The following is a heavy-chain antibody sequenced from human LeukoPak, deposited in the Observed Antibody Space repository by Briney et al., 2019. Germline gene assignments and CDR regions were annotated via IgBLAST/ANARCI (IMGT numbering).Heavy chain of an antibody. J-gene: IGHJ2*01. Sequence: SETLSLTCTVSGGSLSSYYWSWIRQPPGKGLEWIGYIYYSGSTNYNPSLTSRVTISLDTSKNQFSLKLSSVTAADTAVYYCARDPYSRGHFDLWGRGTLVTVSA. CDR2: IYYSGST. D-gene: IGHD6-19*01. V-gene: IGHV4-59*01. CDR1: GGSLSSYY. CDR3: ARDPYSRGHFDL.